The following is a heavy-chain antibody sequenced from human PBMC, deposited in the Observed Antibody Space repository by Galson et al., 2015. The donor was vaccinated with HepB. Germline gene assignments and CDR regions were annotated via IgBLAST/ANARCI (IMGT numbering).Heavy chain of an antibody. CDR3: TTDLGSGWYAR. CDR1: GFTFSDAW. J-gene: IGHJ4*02. Sequence: SLRLSCAASGFTFSDAWMSWVRQAPGKGLEWIGSIKVRVDGGTTDYAAPVKDRFTISRDDSKNMLYLQMDSLKTEDTAVYYCTTDLGSGWYARWGQGIPVTVSS. CDR2: IKVRVDGGTT. V-gene: IGHV3-15*01. D-gene: IGHD6-19*01.